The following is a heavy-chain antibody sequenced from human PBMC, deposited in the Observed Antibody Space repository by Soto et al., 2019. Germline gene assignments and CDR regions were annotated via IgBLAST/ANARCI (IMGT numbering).Heavy chain of an antibody. V-gene: IGHV3-9*01. J-gene: IGHJ4*02. CDR2: ISWNSGSI. CDR1: GFTFDDYA. CDR3: AKDMIVRYSSSSRGGHKVGLYYFDY. D-gene: IGHD6-6*01. Sequence: SLKISCAASGFTFDDYAMHWVRQAPGKGLEWVSGISWNSGSIGYADSVKGRFTISRDNAKNSLYLQMNSLRAEDTALYYCAKDMIVRYSSSSRGGHKVGLYYFDYWGQGTLVTVSS.